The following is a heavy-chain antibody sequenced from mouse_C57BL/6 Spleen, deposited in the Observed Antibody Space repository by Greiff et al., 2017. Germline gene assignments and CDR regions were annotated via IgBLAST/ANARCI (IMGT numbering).Heavy chain of an antibody. CDR3: ARDGDRYYGSSLLGDY. V-gene: IGHV3-6*01. CDR1: GYSITSGYY. J-gene: IGHJ2*01. D-gene: IGHD1-1*01. Sequence: EVKLLESGPGLVKPSQSLSLTRSVTGYSITSGYYWNWIRQFPGNKLEWMGYISYDGSNNYNPSLKNRISITRDTSKNQFFLKLNSVTTEDTATYYCARDGDRYYGSSLLGDYWGQGTTLTVSS. CDR2: ISYDGSN.